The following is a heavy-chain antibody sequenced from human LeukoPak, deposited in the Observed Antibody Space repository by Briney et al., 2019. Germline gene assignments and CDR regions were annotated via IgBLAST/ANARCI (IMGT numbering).Heavy chain of an antibody. CDR1: GYSFTSYW. J-gene: IGHJ6*03. Sequence: GESLKISCKCSGYSFTSYWIGWVRQMPGKGLEWMGSIYPGDSDTRYSPSFQGQVTISADKSISTAYLQWSSLKASDTAMYYCARLPFIHYSYYYMDVWGKGTTVTVSS. CDR2: IYPGDSDT. V-gene: IGHV5-51*01. CDR3: ARLPFIHYSYYYMDV.